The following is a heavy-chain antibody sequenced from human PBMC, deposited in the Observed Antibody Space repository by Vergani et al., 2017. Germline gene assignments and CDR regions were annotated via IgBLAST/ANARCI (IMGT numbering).Heavy chain of an antibody. CDR3: AKMVSSIWYVCLDY. CDR1: GFTFSSYA. D-gene: IGHD6-13*01. V-gene: IGHV3-23*01. J-gene: IGHJ4*02. CDR2: ISGSGGST. Sequence: EVQLLESGGGLVKPGGSLRLSCAASGFTFSSYAMSWVRQAPGKGMEWVSAISGSGGSTYYADSVKGRFTITRDNSKNTLYLQMNSLRAEDTAVYYCAKMVSSIWYVCLDYWGQGTLVTVSS.